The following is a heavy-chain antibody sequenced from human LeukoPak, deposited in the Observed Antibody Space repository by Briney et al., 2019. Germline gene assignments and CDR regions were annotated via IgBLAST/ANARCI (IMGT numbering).Heavy chain of an antibody. Sequence: SVKVSCKASGGTFSSYAISWVRQAPGQGLEWMGRIIPIFGIANYAQKFQGRVTITADKSTSTAYMELSSLRSEDTAVYYYARGPGGFGELLDPWLGYWGQGTLVTVSS. CDR2: IIPIFGIA. D-gene: IGHD3-10*01. CDR3: ARGPGGFGELLDPWLGY. CDR1: GGTFSSYA. V-gene: IGHV1-69*04. J-gene: IGHJ4*02.